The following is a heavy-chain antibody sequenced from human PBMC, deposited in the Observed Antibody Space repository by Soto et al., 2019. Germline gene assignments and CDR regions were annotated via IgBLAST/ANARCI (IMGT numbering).Heavy chain of an antibody. CDR2: ISSSGSTT. CDR3: AARSGGGGAFDI. J-gene: IGHJ3*02. V-gene: IGHV3-48*03. Sequence: PGGSLRLSCAASGFTFNTYEMNWVRQAPGKGLEWVSYISSSGSTTYYADSVKGRFTISRDNAKNSLYLQMNSLRAEDTAIYYCAARSGGGGAFDIRGQGTMVTVSS. CDR1: GFTFNTYE. D-gene: IGHD3-10*01.